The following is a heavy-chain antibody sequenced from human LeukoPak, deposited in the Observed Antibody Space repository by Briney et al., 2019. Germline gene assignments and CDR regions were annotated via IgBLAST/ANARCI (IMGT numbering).Heavy chain of an antibody. Sequence: GASVKVSCKASGYTFTSSYIHWVRQAPGQGLEWMGIINPSGGTTIYAQKFQGRVTMTRDMSTSTVYMELSSLRAEDTAVYYCARGLRQWLTRHAFDIWGQGTMVTVSS. CDR1: GYTFTSSY. J-gene: IGHJ3*02. V-gene: IGHV1-46*01. CDR3: ARGLRQWLTRHAFDI. D-gene: IGHD6-19*01. CDR2: INPSGGTT.